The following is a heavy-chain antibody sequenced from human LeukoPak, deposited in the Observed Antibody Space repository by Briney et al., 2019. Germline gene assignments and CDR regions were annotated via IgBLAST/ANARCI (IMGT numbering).Heavy chain of an antibody. Sequence: GGSLRLSCAASGFTFSTYYMHWVRQAPGEGLVWISRINSDGSSTIYADSVKGRFTFSRDNAKNTLYLQMNSLRAEGTAVYYCARECSGGSCYAALDYWGQGTLVTVSS. J-gene: IGHJ4*02. CDR3: ARECSGGSCYAALDY. CDR2: INSDGSST. V-gene: IGHV3-74*01. D-gene: IGHD2-15*01. CDR1: GFTFSTYY.